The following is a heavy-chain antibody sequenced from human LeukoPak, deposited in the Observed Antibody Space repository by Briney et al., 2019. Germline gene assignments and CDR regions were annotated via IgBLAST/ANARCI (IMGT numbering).Heavy chain of an antibody. D-gene: IGHD4-17*01. CDR2: DYSSRKT. Sequence: SETLSLTCTVSGGPIRSYYWSWIRQPPGKGLEWIGNDYSSRKTNYKPSLRSRVTISVDTSKNQFSLKLSSVNAADTAVYYCARHYGDSIDAFDIWGQGTIVIVTS. CDR3: ARHYGDSIDAFDI. V-gene: IGHV4-59*01. CDR1: GGPIRSYY. J-gene: IGHJ3*02.